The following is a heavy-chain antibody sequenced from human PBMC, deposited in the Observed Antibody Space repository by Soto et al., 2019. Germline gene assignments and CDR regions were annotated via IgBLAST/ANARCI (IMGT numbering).Heavy chain of an antibody. CDR1: GGSISSISYY. D-gene: IGHD3-10*01. Sequence: QLQLQESGPGLVKPSETLSLTCTVSGGSISSISYYWGWIRQPPGKGLEWIGSSYYSGSTYYNPSLKSRVAISVDTSKNQFSLKLSSVTAADTAVYYCARHTQLYYYYYMDVWGKGTTVTVSS. CDR2: SYYSGST. V-gene: IGHV4-39*01. J-gene: IGHJ6*03. CDR3: ARHTQLYYYYYMDV.